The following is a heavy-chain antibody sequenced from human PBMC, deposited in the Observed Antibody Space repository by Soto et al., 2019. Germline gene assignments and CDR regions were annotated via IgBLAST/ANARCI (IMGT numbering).Heavy chain of an antibody. V-gene: IGHV3-30-3*01. D-gene: IGHD2-15*01. CDR3: ARSERRDCSGGSCPDTYYYYYGMDV. CDR2: ISYDGSNK. J-gene: IGHJ6*02. Sequence: GGSLSLSCAASGFTFSSYAMHWVRQAPGKGLEWVAVISYDGSNKYYADSVKGRFTISRDNSKNTLYLQMNSLRAEDTAVYYCARSERRDCSGGSCPDTYYYYYGMDVWGQGTTVTVSS. CDR1: GFTFSSYA.